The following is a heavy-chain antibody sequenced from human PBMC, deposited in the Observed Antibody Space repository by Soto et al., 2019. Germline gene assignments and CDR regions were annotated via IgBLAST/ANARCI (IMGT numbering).Heavy chain of an antibody. D-gene: IGHD2-2*01. J-gene: IGHJ6*02. CDR1: GFTFSSYG. V-gene: IGHV3-30*18. Sequence: GGSLRLCCAASGFTFSSYGMHWVRQAPGKGLEWVAVISYDGSNKYYADSVKGRFTISRDNSKNTLYLQMNSLRAEDTAVYYCAKDYITYQLLWVGDYYYYGMDVWGQGTTVTVSS. CDR3: AKDYITYQLLWVGDYYYYGMDV. CDR2: ISYDGSNK.